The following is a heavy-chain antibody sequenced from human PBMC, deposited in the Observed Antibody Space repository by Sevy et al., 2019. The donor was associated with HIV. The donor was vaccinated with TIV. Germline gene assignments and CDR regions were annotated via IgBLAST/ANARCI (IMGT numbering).Heavy chain of an antibody. CDR2: IKQDGSEK. CDR3: AGAPCRWTIPSRNGDCYGFDY. Sequence: GESLKISCAASGFTFSSYWMSWVRQAPGKGLEWVANIKQDGSEKYYVDSVKGRFTISRDNAKNSLYLQMNSLRAEDTAVYYCAGAPCRWTIPSRNGDCYGFDYWGQGTLVTVSS. J-gene: IGHJ4*02. V-gene: IGHV3-7*01. CDR1: GFTFSSYW. D-gene: IGHD2-21*02.